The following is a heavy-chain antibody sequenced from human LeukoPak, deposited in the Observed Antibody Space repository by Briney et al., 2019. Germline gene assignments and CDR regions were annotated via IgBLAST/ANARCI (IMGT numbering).Heavy chain of an antibody. J-gene: IGHJ4*02. D-gene: IGHD4-11*01. CDR3: ARAMTTEANDY. CDR1: GFTFRSYS. CDR2: ISSSTTI. Sequence: GGSLRLSCAVSGFTFRSYSMNWVRQAPGKGLEWVSYISSSTTIYYADSVKGRFTVSRDNAKNSLYLQMNNLKVEDTAVYYCARAMTTEANDYWGQGTLVTVSS. V-gene: IGHV3-48*01.